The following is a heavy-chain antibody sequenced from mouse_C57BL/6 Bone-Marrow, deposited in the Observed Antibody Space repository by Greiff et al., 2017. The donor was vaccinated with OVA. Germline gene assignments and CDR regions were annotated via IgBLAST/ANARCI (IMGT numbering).Heavy chain of an antibody. V-gene: IGHV1-64*01. CDR3: GRLYDGYFPGFAY. Sequence: QVQLQQPGAELVKPGASVTLSCTASGYTFTSYWMHWVKQRPGPGLEWIGMIHPNSGSTNYTATFQSTSTLTVDKSSSTAYMQLSSLTATDSEVYYCGRLYDGYFPGFAYWGQGTLVTVSA. J-gene: IGHJ3*01. CDR1: GYTFTSYW. CDR2: IHPNSGST. D-gene: IGHD2-3*01.